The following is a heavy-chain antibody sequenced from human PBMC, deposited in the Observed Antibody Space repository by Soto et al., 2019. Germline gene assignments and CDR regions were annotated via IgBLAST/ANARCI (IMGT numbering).Heavy chain of an antibody. CDR1: GGSISSYY. V-gene: IGHV4-59*08. D-gene: IGHD6-19*01. Sequence: SETLSPTCTVSGGSISSYYWSWIRQPPGKGLEWIGYISYSGSTNYTPSLKSRVIMSIDASKNQFFLNLNSVTSADTAVYYCVRSSVTVAGSDFDSWGQGTLVTVSS. CDR2: ISYSGST. CDR3: VRSSVTVAGSDFDS. J-gene: IGHJ4*02.